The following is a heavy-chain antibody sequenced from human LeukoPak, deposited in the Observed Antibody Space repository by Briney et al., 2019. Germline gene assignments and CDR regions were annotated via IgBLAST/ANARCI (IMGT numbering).Heavy chain of an antibody. Sequence: ASVNVSCKASGGTFSSYAISWVRQAPGQGLEWMGWISAYNGNTNYAQKLQGRVTMTTDTSTSTAYMELRSLRSDDTAVYYCARGGPDGDPFDYWGQGTLVTVSS. CDR3: ARGGPDGDPFDY. J-gene: IGHJ4*02. D-gene: IGHD4-17*01. CDR2: ISAYNGNT. V-gene: IGHV1-18*01. CDR1: GGTFSSYA.